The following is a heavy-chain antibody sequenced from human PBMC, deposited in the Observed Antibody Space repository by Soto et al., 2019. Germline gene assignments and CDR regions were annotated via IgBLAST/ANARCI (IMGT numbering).Heavy chain of an antibody. Sequence: SETLSLTCAVYGGSFSGYYWSWIRQPPGKGLEWIGEINHSGSTDYNPSLRSRVTISVDTSKNQFSLKLSSVTAADTAVYYCARGAKRDEYYFDSWGQGTLVTVSS. CDR3: ARGAKRDEYYFDS. J-gene: IGHJ4*02. CDR2: INHSGST. CDR1: GGSFSGYY. V-gene: IGHV4-34*01.